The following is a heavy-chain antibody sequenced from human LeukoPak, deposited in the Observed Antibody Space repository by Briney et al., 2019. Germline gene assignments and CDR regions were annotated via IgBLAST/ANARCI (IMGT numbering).Heavy chain of an antibody. Sequence: KPSETLSLTCTVSGGSISSFYWSWFYWSWIRQPPGKGLEWIGSIYYSGSTYYNPSLKSRVTISVDTSKNQFSLKLSSVTAADTAVYYCARHLKTYYDILTGYYTQVGFDYWGQGTLVTVSS. D-gene: IGHD3-9*01. CDR3: ARHLKTYYDILTGYYTQVGFDY. CDR1: GGSISSFYWSWFY. CDR2: IYYSGST. V-gene: IGHV4-39*01. J-gene: IGHJ4*02.